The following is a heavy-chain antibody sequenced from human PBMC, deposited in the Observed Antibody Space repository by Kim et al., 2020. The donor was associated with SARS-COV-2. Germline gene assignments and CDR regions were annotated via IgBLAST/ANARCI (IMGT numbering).Heavy chain of an antibody. CDR3: ARLMDIVYYYYGMDV. Sequence: SETLSLTCTVSGGSISSSSYYWGWIRQPPGKGLEWIGSIYYSGSTYYNPSLKSRVTISVDTSKNQFSLKLSSVTAADTAVYYCARLMDIVYYYYGMDVWGQGTTVTVSS. CDR1: GGSISSSSYY. D-gene: IGHD2-2*03. V-gene: IGHV4-39*01. J-gene: IGHJ6*02. CDR2: IYYSGST.